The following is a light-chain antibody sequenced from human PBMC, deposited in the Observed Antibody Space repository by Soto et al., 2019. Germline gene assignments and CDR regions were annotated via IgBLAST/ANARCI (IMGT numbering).Light chain of an antibody. CDR3: AAWDDSLNGDV. CDR2: GNN. J-gene: IGLJ1*01. V-gene: IGLV1-44*01. Sequence: QSALTQAPSVTGTTGQRVTITRSGSSSNIGRNSVNWYQHPPGTAPKLLTHGNNDRPSGVPDRFSGSMSGTSASLAISGLQPEDEADYCCAAWDDSLNGDVFGDGTKVTVL. CDR1: SSNIGRNS.